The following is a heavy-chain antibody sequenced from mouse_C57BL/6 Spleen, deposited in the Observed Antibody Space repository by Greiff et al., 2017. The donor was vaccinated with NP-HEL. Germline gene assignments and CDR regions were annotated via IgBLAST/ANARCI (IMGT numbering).Heavy chain of an antibody. CDR3: ARGTTVVDRYAMDY. CDR2: IDPSDSYT. Sequence: QVQLKQPGAELVMPGASVKLSCKASGYTFTSYWMHWVKQRPGQGLEWIGEIDPSDSYTNYNQKFKGKSTLTVDKSSSTAYMQLSSLTSEDSAVYYCARGTTVVDRYAMDYWGQGTSVTVSS. CDR1: GYTFTSYW. D-gene: IGHD1-1*01. J-gene: IGHJ4*01. V-gene: IGHV1-69*01.